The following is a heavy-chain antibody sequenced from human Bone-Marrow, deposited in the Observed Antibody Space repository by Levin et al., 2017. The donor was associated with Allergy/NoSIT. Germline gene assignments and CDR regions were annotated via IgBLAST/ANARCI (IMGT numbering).Heavy chain of an antibody. J-gene: IGHJ2*01. D-gene: IGHD4-17*01. CDR1: GFAFTDYY. V-gene: IGHV1-2*02. CDR2: INPNNGAT. Sequence: ASVKVSCKASGFAFTDYYMHWVRQAPGQGLEWLGWINPNNGATKYALKFQDRVTMTRDTSISTAYMEFRRLRSDDTAVLYCARAPAVTRDGYFDLWGRSTLVSVSS. CDR3: ARAPAVTRDGYFDL.